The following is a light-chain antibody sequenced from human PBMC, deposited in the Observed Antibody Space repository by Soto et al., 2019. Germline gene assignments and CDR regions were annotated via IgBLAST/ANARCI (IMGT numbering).Light chain of an antibody. J-gene: IGKJ1*01. Sequence: DIQMTQSPSSLSASVGDRVTITCRASQGISTYLAWYQQKPGKVPSLLIFAASTLQSGVPSRFSGSGSGTDFTLTISSLQPEDVATYYCQKYNTAPCTFGQGTKVEIK. CDR3: QKYNTAPCT. CDR1: QGISTY. CDR2: AAS. V-gene: IGKV1-27*01.